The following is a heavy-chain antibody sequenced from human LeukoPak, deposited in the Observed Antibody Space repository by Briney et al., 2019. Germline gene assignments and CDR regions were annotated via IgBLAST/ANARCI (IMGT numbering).Heavy chain of an antibody. CDR2: LYPGGSDI. J-gene: IGHJ6*02. V-gene: IGHV5-51*01. D-gene: IGHD2-21*02. CDR1: GYSFTSSW. CDR3: AKLMGVTAMDV. Sequence: GESLKISCPCSGYSFTSSWIGWVRQMPGQGLEWMGILYPGGSDIRYSTSFQGRVTISVDKTITTAYLQWRSLKASDSATYYCAKLMGVTAMDVWGQGTTFIVSS.